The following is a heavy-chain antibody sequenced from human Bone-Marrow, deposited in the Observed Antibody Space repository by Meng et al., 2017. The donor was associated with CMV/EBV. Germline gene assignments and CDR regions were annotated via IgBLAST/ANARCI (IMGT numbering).Heavy chain of an antibody. V-gene: IGHV3-21*01. Sequence: GGSLRLSCAASGFTFSSYSMNWVRQAPGKGLEWVSSISSSSSYIYYADSVKGRFTISRDNAKNSLYLQMNSLRAKDTAVYYCARDGTGTDQYQLHSYFDYWGQGTLVTVSS. D-gene: IGHD2-2*01. J-gene: IGHJ4*02. CDR3: ARDGTGTDQYQLHSYFDY. CDR1: GFTFSSYS. CDR2: ISSSSSYI.